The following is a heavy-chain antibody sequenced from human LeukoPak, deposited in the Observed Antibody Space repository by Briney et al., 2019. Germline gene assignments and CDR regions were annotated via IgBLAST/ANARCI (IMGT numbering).Heavy chain of an antibody. Sequence: GASVKVSCKASGGTFSIYAISWVRQAPGQGLEWMGGIIPIFGTANYAQKFQGRVTITADESTSTAYMELSSLRSEDTAVYYCARDRSKRLDYWGQGTLVTVSS. J-gene: IGHJ4*02. CDR2: IIPIFGTA. V-gene: IGHV1-69*13. CDR1: GGTFSIYA. CDR3: ARDRSKRLDY.